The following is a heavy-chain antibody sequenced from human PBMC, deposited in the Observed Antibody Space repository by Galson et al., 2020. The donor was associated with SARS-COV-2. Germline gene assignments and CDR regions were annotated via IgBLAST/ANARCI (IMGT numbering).Heavy chain of an antibody. Sequence: ASETLSLTCSVSGASVTSGSDCWTWIRQPPGKRLEGIGFIYYSGPNYNPSLKGRVTISIDRSKNLFSLKLSSVTAADTAIYYCAKVNYDSSGYSWGQGTLVTVSS. V-gene: IGHV4-61*01. J-gene: IGHJ5*02. CDR2: IYYSGP. CDR1: GASVTSGSDC. CDR3: AKVNYDSSGYS. D-gene: IGHD3-22*01.